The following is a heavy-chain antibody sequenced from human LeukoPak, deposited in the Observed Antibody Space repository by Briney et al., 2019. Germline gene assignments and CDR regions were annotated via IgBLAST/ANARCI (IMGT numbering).Heavy chain of an antibody. V-gene: IGHV3-23*01. D-gene: IGHD1-7*01. J-gene: IGHJ4*02. CDR2: ISGSGGST. CDR3: AKDSKLELRSDYFDY. Sequence: GGSLRLSCAASGFTFSSYAMSWVRQAPGKGLEWVSAISGSGGSTYYADSVKGRFTISRDNSKNTLYLQMNSLRAEDTAVYYCAKDSKLELRSDYFDYWGQGTLVTVSS. CDR1: GFTFSSYA.